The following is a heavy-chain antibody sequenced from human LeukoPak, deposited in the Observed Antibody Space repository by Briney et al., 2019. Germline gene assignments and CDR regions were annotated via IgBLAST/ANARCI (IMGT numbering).Heavy chain of an antibody. J-gene: IGHJ6*03. CDR3: AKASGRVYYYYMDV. CDR1: GFTFSSYG. D-gene: IGHD3-10*01. CDR2: ISWNSGSI. V-gene: IGHV3-9*03. Sequence: GGSLRLSCAASGFTFSSYGMPWVRQAPGRGLEWVSGISWNSGSIGYADSVKGRFTISRDNAKNSLYLQMNSLRAEDMALYYCAKASGRVYYYYMDVWGKGTTVTVSS.